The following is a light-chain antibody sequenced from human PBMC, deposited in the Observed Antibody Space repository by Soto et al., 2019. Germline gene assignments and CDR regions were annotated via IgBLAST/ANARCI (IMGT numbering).Light chain of an antibody. Sequence: QSALTQPASVSGSPGQSITISCTGTSSDIGGYNSVSWYQQHPGKAPKLVIYAVSNRPSGVSSRFSGSKSGNTASLTMSGLQAEDEATYYCSSYTTSSTLYVFGTGTKLTVL. CDR3: SSYTTSSTLYV. CDR1: SSDIGGYNS. CDR2: AVS. J-gene: IGLJ1*01. V-gene: IGLV2-14*01.